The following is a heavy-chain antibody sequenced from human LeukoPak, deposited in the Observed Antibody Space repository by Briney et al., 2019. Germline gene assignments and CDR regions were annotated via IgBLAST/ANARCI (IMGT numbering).Heavy chain of an antibody. V-gene: IGHV4-59*01. CDR3: ARDSSGFPDAFDI. CDR1: GGSISSYY. D-gene: IGHD6-19*01. J-gene: IGHJ3*02. CDR2: IYYSGST. Sequence: PSETLSLTCTVSGGSISSYYWSWIRRPPGKGLEWIGYIYYSGSTNYNPSLKSRVTISVDTSKNQFSLKLSSVTAADTAVYYCARDSSGFPDAFDIWGQGTMVTVSS.